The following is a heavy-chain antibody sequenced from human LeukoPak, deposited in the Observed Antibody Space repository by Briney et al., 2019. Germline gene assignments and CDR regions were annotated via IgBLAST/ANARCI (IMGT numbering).Heavy chain of an antibody. CDR3: AKGIAARRGSGFDY. CDR1: GSTLSSYV. J-gene: IGHJ4*02. Sequence: GGSLRLSCVASGSTLSSYVMYWVRQAPGKGLEWVAIISYDGYNNYYADSVRGRFTISRDNPKNTLYLQMNSLRAEDMALYYCAKGIAARRGSGFDYWGQGTLVTVSS. V-gene: IGHV3-30-3*01. D-gene: IGHD6-6*01. CDR2: ISYDGYNN.